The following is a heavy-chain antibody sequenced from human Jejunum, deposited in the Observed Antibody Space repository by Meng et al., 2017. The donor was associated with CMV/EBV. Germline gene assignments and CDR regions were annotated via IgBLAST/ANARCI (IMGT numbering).Heavy chain of an antibody. V-gene: IGHV3-30*02. D-gene: IGHD2-15*01. J-gene: IGHJ4*02. CDR3: TKGGFDS. Sequence: VQVVESGGGVGQPGGSLRLSCVTSGFPFNIYDMHWVRQAPGKGLDWVTCIRHDGSEDFYVDSVKGRFTISRDNSKNTLYLQMNSLRVDDSALYYCTKGGFDSWGQGTLVTVSS. CDR1: GFPFNIYD. CDR2: IRHDGSED.